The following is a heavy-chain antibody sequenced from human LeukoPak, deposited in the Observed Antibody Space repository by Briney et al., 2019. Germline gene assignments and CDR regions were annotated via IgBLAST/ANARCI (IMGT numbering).Heavy chain of an antibody. J-gene: IGHJ6*02. D-gene: IGHD6-19*01. V-gene: IGHV3-30*18. CDR3: AKAPRAGTPYYYYGMDV. Sequence: GGSLRLSCAASGFTFSSYGMHWVRQAPGKGLEWVAVISYDGSNKYYADSAKGRFTISRDNSKNTLYLQMNSLRAEDTAVYYCAKAPRAGTPYYYYGMDVWGQGTTVTVSS. CDR2: ISYDGSNK. CDR1: GFTFSSYG.